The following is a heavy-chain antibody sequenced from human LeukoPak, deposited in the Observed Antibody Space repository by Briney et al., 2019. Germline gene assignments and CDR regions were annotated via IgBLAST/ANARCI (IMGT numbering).Heavy chain of an antibody. CDR1: GFTFSSYW. V-gene: IGHV3-74*01. J-gene: IGHJ4*02. CDR3: ARGLLSFDY. D-gene: IGHD1-26*01. Sequence: GGSLRLSCAASGFTFSSYWLHWFRQAPGEGLVWFSRINSDGRSTSYADSVKGRFTISRDNAKNTLYLQMNSLRAEDTAVYYCARGLLSFDYWDQGALVTVSS. CDR2: INSDGRST.